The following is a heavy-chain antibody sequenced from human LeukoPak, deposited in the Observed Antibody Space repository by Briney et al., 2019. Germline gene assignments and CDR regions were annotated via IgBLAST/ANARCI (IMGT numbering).Heavy chain of an antibody. D-gene: IGHD7-27*01. V-gene: IGHV3-64D*09. J-gene: IGHJ4*02. CDR2: ITPNADRI. Sequence: GGSLRLSCSASGFTFSTYVMHWVRQAPGKGLEYVSTITPNADRIYYADSVEGRFTISRGNSKNTLFLQMSSLRVEDTAVYFCVKDLTGTFSFDYWGQGTLVTVSS. CDR1: GFTFSTYV. CDR3: VKDLTGTFSFDY.